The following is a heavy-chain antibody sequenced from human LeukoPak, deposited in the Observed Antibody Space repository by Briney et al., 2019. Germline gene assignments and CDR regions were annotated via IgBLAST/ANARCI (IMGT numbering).Heavy chain of an antibody. J-gene: IGHJ4*02. Sequence: PSETLSLTCSVSGGSPSDYYWNWIRQPAGQGLEWLGRIYYTGNTAYNPSLESRLTMSLDTAKNQFSLKVTSVTAADTAVYYCARGGTLFTYFDSWGQGTLVTVSS. CDR3: ARGGTLFTYFDS. D-gene: IGHD3-10*02. V-gene: IGHV4-4*07. CDR1: GGSPSDYY. CDR2: IYYTGNT.